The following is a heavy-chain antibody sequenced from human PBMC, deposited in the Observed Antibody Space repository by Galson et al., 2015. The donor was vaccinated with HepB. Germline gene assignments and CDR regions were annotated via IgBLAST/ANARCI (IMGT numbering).Heavy chain of an antibody. V-gene: IGHV3-30*18. D-gene: IGHD3-16*02. CDR1: GFTFSSYG. CDR3: AKMLVEGRHYVWGSYRLPYYFDY. CDR2: ISYDGSNK. Sequence: SLRLSCAASGFTFSSYGMHWVRQAPGKGLEWVAVISYDGSNKYYADSVKGRFTISRDNSKNTLYLQMNSLRAEDTAVYYCAKMLVEGRHYVWGSYRLPYYFDYWGQGTLVTVSS. J-gene: IGHJ4*02.